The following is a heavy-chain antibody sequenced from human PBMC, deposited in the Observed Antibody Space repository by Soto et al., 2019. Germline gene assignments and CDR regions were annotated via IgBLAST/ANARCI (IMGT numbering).Heavy chain of an antibody. CDR2: IYWDDDK. J-gene: IGHJ6*03. CDR3: ALFIHLRFLEWLPNYYYYMDV. Sequence: QITLKESGPTLVKPTQTLTLTCTSSGFSLSTSGVGVGWIRQPPGKALEWLALIYWDDDKRYSPSLKSRLTNTKYTSKNHVALTMTNMHPVDTATYYCALFIHLRFLEWLPNYYYYMDVWGKGTTVTVSS. D-gene: IGHD3-3*01. V-gene: IGHV2-5*02. CDR1: GFSLSTSGVG.